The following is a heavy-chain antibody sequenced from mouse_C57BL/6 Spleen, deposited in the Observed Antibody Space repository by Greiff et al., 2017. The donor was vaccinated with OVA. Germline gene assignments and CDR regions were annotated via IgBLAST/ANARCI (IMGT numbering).Heavy chain of an antibody. CDR1: GFTFSSYA. Sequence: EVMLVESGGGLVKPGGSLKLSCAASGFTFSSYAMSWVRQTPEKRLEWVATISDGGSYTYYPDNVKGRFTISRDNAKNNLYLQMSHLKSEDTAMYYCARDMVTTDGYFDVWGTGTTVTVSS. D-gene: IGHD2-2*01. CDR3: ARDMVTTDGYFDV. J-gene: IGHJ1*03. CDR2: ISDGGSYT. V-gene: IGHV5-4*01.